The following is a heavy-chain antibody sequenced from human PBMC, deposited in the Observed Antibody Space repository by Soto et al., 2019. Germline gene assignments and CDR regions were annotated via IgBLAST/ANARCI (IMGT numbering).Heavy chain of an antibody. J-gene: IGHJ5*02. V-gene: IGHV3-23*01. CDR1: RFTFSSHG. CDR3: ASLGGFGDYDTGP. D-gene: IGHD4-17*01. CDR2: ISGSGGRA. Sequence: PGGSLRLSCAASRFTFSSHGMSWVRQAPGKGLEWVSGISGSGGRASYADSVKGRFTISRDNSKNTLYIQMNSLRVDDTGVYYCASLGGFGDYDTGPWGQGTLVTVSS.